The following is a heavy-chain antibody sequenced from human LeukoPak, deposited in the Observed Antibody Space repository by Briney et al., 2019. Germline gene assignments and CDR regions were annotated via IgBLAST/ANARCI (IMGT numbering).Heavy chain of an antibody. CDR1: GYTFTTYY. CDR2: IIPIFGTA. J-gene: IGHJ4*02. D-gene: IGHD6-13*01. V-gene: IGHV1-69*06. Sequence: GASVKVSCKASGYTFTTYYIHWVRQAPRQGLEWMGGIIPIFGTANYAQKFQGRVTITADKSTSTAYMELSSLRSEDTAVYYCARGSGIAAAGIFDYWGQGTLVTVSS. CDR3: ARGSGIAAAGIFDY.